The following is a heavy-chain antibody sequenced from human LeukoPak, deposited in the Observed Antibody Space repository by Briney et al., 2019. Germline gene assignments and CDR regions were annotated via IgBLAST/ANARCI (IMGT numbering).Heavy chain of an antibody. CDR1: GFTFSSYS. Sequence: PGGSLRLSCAASGFTFSSYSMNWVRQAPGKGLEWVAFIRYDGSNKYYADSVKGRFTISRDNSKNTLYLQMNSLRAEDTAVYYCAKARGYSSSWYADYWGQGTLVTVSS. CDR2: IRYDGSNK. V-gene: IGHV3-30*02. CDR3: AKARGYSSSWYADY. J-gene: IGHJ4*02. D-gene: IGHD6-13*01.